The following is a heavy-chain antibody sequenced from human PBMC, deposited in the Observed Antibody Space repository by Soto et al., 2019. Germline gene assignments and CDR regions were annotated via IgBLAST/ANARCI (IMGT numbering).Heavy chain of an antibody. Sequence: PGASLKISCKGSGYSFTSYWIGWVRQMPGKGLEWMGVIYPGDSDTRYSPSFQGQVTISADKSISTAYMQWSSLKASDTAMYCCARRQAAAAENAFDVWGQGTMVTVSS. J-gene: IGHJ3*01. CDR3: ARRQAAAAENAFDV. V-gene: IGHV5-51*01. CDR2: IYPGDSDT. D-gene: IGHD6-13*01. CDR1: GYSFTSYW.